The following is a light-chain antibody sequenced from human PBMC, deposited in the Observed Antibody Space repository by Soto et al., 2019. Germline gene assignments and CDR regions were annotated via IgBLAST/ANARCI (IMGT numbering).Light chain of an antibody. CDR1: KRIGNNY. V-gene: IGKV3-20*01. Sequence: LTQSPGTLPFSPLATATPSFREGKRIGNNYLAWYQQKPGQAPRLLIYGASNRATGIPARFSGSGSGTDFTLTISRLEPEDFAVYYCQQYGNSRTFGRGTKVDIK. CDR2: GAS. J-gene: IGKJ4*02. CDR3: QQYGNSRT.